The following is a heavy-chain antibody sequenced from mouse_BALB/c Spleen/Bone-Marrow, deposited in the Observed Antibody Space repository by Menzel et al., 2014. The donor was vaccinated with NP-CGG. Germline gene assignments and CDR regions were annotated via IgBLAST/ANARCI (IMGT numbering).Heavy chain of an antibody. CDR1: GYTFTSYW. CDR2: INPSNGDT. Sequence: QVQLQQSGAKLVRPGASVKLSCKASGYTFTSYWMHRVKLRPGQGFEWIGEINPSNGDTNYNEKFKRKATLTVDKSSSTVYMQLSSLTSEDSAVYYCTNYGYDWGQGTTLTVSS. J-gene: IGHJ2*01. CDR3: TNYGYD. D-gene: IGHD1-2*01. V-gene: IGHV1S16*01.